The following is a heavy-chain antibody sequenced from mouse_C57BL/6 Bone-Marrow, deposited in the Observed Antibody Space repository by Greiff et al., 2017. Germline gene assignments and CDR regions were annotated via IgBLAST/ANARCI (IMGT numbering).Heavy chain of an antibody. V-gene: IGHV1-81*01. CDR2: IYPRSGNT. J-gene: IGHJ4*01. Sequence: VKLMESGAELARPGASVKLSCKASGYTFTSHGISWVKQRTGQGLEWIGEIYPRSGNTYYNEKFKGKATLTADKSSSTAYMVLRSLTSEDSAVYFCARWLLRRYYAMDYWGQGTSVTVSS. CDR3: ARWLLRRYYAMDY. CDR1: GYTFTSHG. D-gene: IGHD2-3*01.